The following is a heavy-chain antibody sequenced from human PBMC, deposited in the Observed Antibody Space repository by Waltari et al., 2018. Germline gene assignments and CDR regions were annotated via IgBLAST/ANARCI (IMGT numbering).Heavy chain of an antibody. Sequence: EVHWVESGGGLVTPGGSLRLSCAASGLPFSAYRFKGIRQTPGKGLEWVSSINSVRTYIYYADSVKGRFTISRDDDKSSVYLQMNSLRVEDTAVYYCARGMPTGYPSDAGWFDPWGQGILVTVSS. J-gene: IGHJ5*02. CDR1: GLPFSAYR. D-gene: IGHD1-1*01. V-gene: IGHV3-21*01. CDR3: ARGMPTGYPSDAGWFDP. CDR2: INSVRTYI.